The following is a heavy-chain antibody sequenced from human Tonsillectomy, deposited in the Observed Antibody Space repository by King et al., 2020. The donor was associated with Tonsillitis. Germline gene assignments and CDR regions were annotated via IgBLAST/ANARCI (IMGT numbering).Heavy chain of an antibody. J-gene: IGHJ4*02. CDR2: IIPIFGTA. V-gene: IGHV1-69*01. CDR3: ARDISVLGLGLGGFDY. D-gene: IGHD3/OR15-3a*01. CDR1: GGTFSSYA. Sequence: VQLVESGAEVKKPGSSVKVSCKASGGTFSSYAISWVRQAPGQGLEWMGGIIPIFGTANYAQKFQGRVTITADESTRTAYMELSSLRSEDTAVYYCARDISVLGLGLGGFDYLGQGTLVTVSS.